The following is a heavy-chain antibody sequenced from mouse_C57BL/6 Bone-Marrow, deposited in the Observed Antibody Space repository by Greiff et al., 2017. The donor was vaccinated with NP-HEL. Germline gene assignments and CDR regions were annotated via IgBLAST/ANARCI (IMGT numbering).Heavy chain of an antibody. CDR2: IHPSDSDT. D-gene: IGHD1-1*01. CDR3: ARVYGSSYLYAMDY. Sequence: QVQLQQPGAELVKPGASVKVSCKASGYTFTSYWMHWVKQRPGQGLEWIGRIHPSDSDTNYNQKFKGKATLTVDKSSSTAYMQLSSLTSEDSAVYYCARVYGSSYLYAMDYWGQGTSVTVSS. CDR1: GYTFTSYW. J-gene: IGHJ4*01. V-gene: IGHV1-74*01.